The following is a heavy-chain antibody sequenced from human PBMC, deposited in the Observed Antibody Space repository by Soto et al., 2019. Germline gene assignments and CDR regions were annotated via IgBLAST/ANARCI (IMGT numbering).Heavy chain of an antibody. CDR2: IYYSGST. CDR1: GGSISSGDYY. J-gene: IGHJ6*02. V-gene: IGHV4-30-4*01. D-gene: IGHD4-4*01. CDR3: ARGSVTTVTTSYYYGMDV. Sequence: QVQLQESSAGLVKPSQTLSLTCTVSGGSISSGDYYWSWIRQPPGKGLEWIGYIYYSGSTYYNPSLKSRVTISVDTSKNQFSLKLSSVTAADTAVYYCARGSVTTVTTSYYYGMDVWGQGTTVTVSS.